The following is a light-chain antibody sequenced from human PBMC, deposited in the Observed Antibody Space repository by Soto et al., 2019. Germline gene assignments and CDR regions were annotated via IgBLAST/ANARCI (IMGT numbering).Light chain of an antibody. CDR1: SSNIGGNS. Sequence: QSVLTQPPSGSAAPVQKVTISCSGSSSNIGGNSVSWYQQLPGTAPKLLIYDDNKRPSGIPDRFSGSKSGTSATLGITGFQTGDEADYYCGSWDSSLSAYVFGTGTKVTVL. V-gene: IGLV1-51*01. CDR2: DDN. CDR3: GSWDSSLSAYV. J-gene: IGLJ1*01.